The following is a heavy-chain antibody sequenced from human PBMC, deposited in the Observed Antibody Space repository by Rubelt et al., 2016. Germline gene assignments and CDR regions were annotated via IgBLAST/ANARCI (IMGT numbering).Heavy chain of an antibody. Sequence: GISWVRQAPGQGLAWMGWISAYNGNTNFAQKLQGRVTMTTDTATSTAYMELRILRSDDTAVDYCAGDRWGSGRNYGMDVWGQGTTVTVSS. D-gene: IGHD6-19*01. V-gene: IGHV1-18*01. CDR1: G. CDR2: ISAYNGNT. CDR3: AGDRWGSGRNYGMDV. J-gene: IGHJ6*02.